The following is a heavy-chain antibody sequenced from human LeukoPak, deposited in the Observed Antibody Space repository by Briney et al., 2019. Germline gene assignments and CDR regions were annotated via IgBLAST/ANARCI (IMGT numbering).Heavy chain of an antibody. Sequence: SETLSLTCTVSGGSISGYYWSWIRQPPGKGLEWIGYIYYSGNTNYNPSLKSRVTLSVDTFTNQLFLKLSSVTAADTAVYYCARGWDTGYSYYGVDVWGPGTTVTVSS. V-gene: IGHV4-59*01. CDR1: GGSISGYY. CDR3: ARGWDTGYSYYGVDV. J-gene: IGHJ6*02. D-gene: IGHD5-18*01. CDR2: IYYSGNT.